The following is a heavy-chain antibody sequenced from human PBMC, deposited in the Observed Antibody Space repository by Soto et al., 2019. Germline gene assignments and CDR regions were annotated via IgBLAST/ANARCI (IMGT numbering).Heavy chain of an antibody. CDR2: ISAYNGNT. CDR3: ARDPTGDILTGYHYFDY. CDR1: GYTFTSYG. Sequence: GASVKLSCTASGYTFTSYGISWVRQAPGQGLEWMGWISAYNGNTNYAQKLQGRVTMTTDTSTSTAYMELRSLRSDDTAVYYCARDPTGDILTGYHYFDYWGQGTLVTVSS. V-gene: IGHV1-18*01. D-gene: IGHD3-9*01. J-gene: IGHJ4*02.